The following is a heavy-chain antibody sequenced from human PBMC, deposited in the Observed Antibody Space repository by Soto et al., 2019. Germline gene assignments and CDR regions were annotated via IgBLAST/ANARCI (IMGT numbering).Heavy chain of an antibody. Sequence: GGSLRLSCAASEFTFCKYYMTWVRQAPGKGPEWVANIKPDGSEQYYVDSVKGRFTISRDNANNSLYLQMNSLRAEDMAVYFCARGNWNYYYGFDVWDQGTTVTVSS. CDR2: IKPDGSEQ. D-gene: IGHD1-20*01. J-gene: IGHJ6*02. CDR3: ARGNWNYYYGFDV. CDR1: EFTFCKYY. V-gene: IGHV3-7*01.